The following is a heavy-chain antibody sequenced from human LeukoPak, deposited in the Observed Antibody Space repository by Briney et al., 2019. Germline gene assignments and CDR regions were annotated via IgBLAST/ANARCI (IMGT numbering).Heavy chain of an antibody. J-gene: IGHJ3*02. CDR3: TRHERDWNDLFGANAFDI. D-gene: IGHD1-1*01. V-gene: IGHV3-73*01. Sequence: GGSLRLSCAASGFTFSCSAMHWVRQASGKGLEWVGRIRSKANSYATAYAASVKGRFTISRDDSKNTAYLQMNSLKTEDTAVYYCTRHERDWNDLFGANAFDIWGQGTMVTVSS. CDR2: IRSKANSYAT. CDR1: GFTFSCSA.